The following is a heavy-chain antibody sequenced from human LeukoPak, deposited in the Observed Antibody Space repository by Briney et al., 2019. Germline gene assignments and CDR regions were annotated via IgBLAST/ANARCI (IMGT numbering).Heavy chain of an antibody. Sequence: SETLSLTCTVSLDSTTSNFWSWVRQPPGKGLEWIGEIHRSGSPNYNPSLQSRVTISIDRSRNQIVLELSSVTAADTAVYYCATNEWSGYYFEYWGQGTLVPVSS. CDR1: LDSTTSNF. V-gene: IGHV4-4*02. CDR2: IHRSGSP. J-gene: IGHJ4*02. CDR3: ATNEWSGYYFEY. D-gene: IGHD3-3*01.